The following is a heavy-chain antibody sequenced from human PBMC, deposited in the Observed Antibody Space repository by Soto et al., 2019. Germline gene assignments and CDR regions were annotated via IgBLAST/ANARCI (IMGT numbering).Heavy chain of an antibody. V-gene: IGHV3-33*01. CDR1: GFTFSSYG. J-gene: IGHJ4*02. D-gene: IGHD3-22*01. CDR3: ARDVHYDSSGSDY. CDR2: IWYDGSNK. Sequence: GGSLRLSCAASGFTFSSYGMHWVRQAPGKGLEWVAVIWYDGSNKYYADSVKGRFTISRDNSKNTLYLQMNSLRAEDTAVYYCARDVHYDSSGSDYWGQGTLVTVSS.